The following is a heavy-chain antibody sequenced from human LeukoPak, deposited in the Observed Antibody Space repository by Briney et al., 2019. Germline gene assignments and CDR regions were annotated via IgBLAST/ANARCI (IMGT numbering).Heavy chain of an antibody. J-gene: IGHJ4*02. D-gene: IGHD6-13*01. CDR2: IYWDDDK. Sequence: SGPTLVKPTQTLTLTCTFSGFSLSTSGVGVGWIRQPPGKALEWLALIYWDDDKRYSPSLKSRLTITMDTSKNQVVLTMTNMDPVDTATYYCAHRSKAAAGGETIDYWGQGALVTVSS. V-gene: IGHV2-5*02. CDR3: AHRSKAAAGGETIDY. CDR1: GFSLSTSGVG.